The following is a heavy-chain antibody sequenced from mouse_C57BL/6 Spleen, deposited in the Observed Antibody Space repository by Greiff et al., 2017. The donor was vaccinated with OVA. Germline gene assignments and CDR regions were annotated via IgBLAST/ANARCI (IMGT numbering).Heavy chain of an antibody. J-gene: IGHJ2*01. CDR3: ARGTTVVAPLDY. D-gene: IGHD1-1*01. CDR2: IDPSGSST. CDR1: GYTFTSYW. Sequence: QVQLQQPGAELVKPGASVKLSCKASGYTFTSYWMQWVKQGPGQGLEWIGEIDPSGSSTNYNQKLKGKATLTVDKSYSTAYMQLSSLTSEDSAVDYCARGTTVVAPLDYWGKGTTLTVSS. V-gene: IGHV1-50*01.